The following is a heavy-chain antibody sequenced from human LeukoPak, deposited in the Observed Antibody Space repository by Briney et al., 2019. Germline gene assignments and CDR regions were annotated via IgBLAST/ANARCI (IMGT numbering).Heavy chain of an antibody. J-gene: IGHJ4*02. V-gene: IGHV4-59*08. Sequence: PSETLSLTCTVSGGSISSYYWSWIRQPPGKGLEWIGYTYYSGSTNYNPSLKSRVTISVDTSKNQFSLKLSSVTAADTAVYYCARSYRENFDYWGQGTLVTVSS. CDR2: TYYSGST. D-gene: IGHD3-16*02. CDR1: GGSISSYY. CDR3: ARSYRENFDY.